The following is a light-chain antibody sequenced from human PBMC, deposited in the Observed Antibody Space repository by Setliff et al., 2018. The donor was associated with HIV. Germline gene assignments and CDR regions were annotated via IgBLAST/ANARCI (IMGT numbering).Light chain of an antibody. CDR2: QAT. Sequence: QSALTQPASVSGSPGQSITISCTGTSSDIGRYNLVSWYQQYPGKAPKLMIYQATKRPSGVSNRFPGSKSGNTASLTNSGLQAEDEADYYCCSNTGSNTYVIGSGTKVTVL. CDR3: CSNTGSNTYV. V-gene: IGLV2-23*01. J-gene: IGLJ1*01. CDR1: SSDIGRYNL.